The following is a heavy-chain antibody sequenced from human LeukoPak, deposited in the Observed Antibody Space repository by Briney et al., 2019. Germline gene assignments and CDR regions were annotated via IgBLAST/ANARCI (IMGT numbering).Heavy chain of an antibody. J-gene: IGHJ4*02. CDR2: ISAYNGNT. Sequence: ASVKVSCKASGYTFTSYGISWVRQAPGQGLEWMGWISAYNGNTNYAQKLQGRVTMTTDTSTSTAYMELRSLRSDDTAAYYCARDLYSSGSIYYFDYWGQGTLVTVSS. CDR1: GYTFTSYG. V-gene: IGHV1-18*04. D-gene: IGHD6-19*01. CDR3: ARDLYSSGSIYYFDY.